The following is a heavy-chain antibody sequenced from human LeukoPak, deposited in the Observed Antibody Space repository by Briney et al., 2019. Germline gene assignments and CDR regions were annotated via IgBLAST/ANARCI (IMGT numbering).Heavy chain of an antibody. V-gene: IGHV4-34*01. J-gene: IGHJ4*02. Sequence: SETLSLTCAVYGGSFSGYYWSWIRQPPGKGLEWIGEINHSGSTNYNPSLKSRVTISVDTSKNQFSLKLSFVTAADTAVYYCARGSIAARQKTSYYFDYWGQGTLVTVSS. D-gene: IGHD6-6*01. CDR2: INHSGST. CDR3: ARGSIAARQKTSYYFDY. CDR1: GGSFSGYY.